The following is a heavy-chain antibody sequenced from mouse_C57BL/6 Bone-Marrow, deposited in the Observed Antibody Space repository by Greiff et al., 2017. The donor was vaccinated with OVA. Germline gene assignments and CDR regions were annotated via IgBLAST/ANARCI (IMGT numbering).Heavy chain of an antibody. CDR3: ARGRGYSFAY. Sequence: QVQLQQPGAELVMPGASVKLSCKASGYTFTSSWMHWVKQRPGQGLEWIGEIDPSDSYTNYNQQFKGKSTLTVDKSSSTAYMQLSSLTSEDSAVYYCARGRGYSFAYWGQGTLVTVSA. CDR1: GYTFTSSW. CDR2: IDPSDSYT. V-gene: IGHV1-69*01. D-gene: IGHD2-3*01. J-gene: IGHJ3*01.